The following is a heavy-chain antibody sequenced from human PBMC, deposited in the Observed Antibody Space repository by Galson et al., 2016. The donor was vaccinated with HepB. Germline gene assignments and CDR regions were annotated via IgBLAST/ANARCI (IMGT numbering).Heavy chain of an antibody. CDR1: GFTFSTYA. V-gene: IGHV3-23*01. CDR3: ASATVTTVSRIDY. D-gene: IGHD4-17*01. J-gene: IGHJ4*02. Sequence: SLRLSCAASGFTFSTYAMSWVRQAPGKGLEWVASITCSGGATYYADSVKGRFTISRDSSKNTLYLQINSLRVEDTALYYCASATVTTVSRIDYWGQGTLVSVSS. CDR2: ITCSGGAT.